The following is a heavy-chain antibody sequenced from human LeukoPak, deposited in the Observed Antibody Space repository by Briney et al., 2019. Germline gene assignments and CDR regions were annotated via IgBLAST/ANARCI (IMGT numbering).Heavy chain of an antibody. J-gene: IGHJ4*02. Sequence: GGSLRLSCAASGFTFGSYSMNWVRQAPGKGLEWISYISSSSSTIYYADSVKGRFTISRDNAKNSLYLQMNSLRAEDTAVYYCARARYGSYFVFDYWGQGTLVTVSS. CDR3: ARARYGSYFVFDY. CDR1: GFTFGSYS. V-gene: IGHV3-48*01. D-gene: IGHD1-26*01. CDR2: ISSSSSTI.